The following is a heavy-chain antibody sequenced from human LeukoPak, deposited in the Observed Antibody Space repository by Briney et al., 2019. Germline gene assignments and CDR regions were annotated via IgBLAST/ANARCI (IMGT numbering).Heavy chain of an antibody. D-gene: IGHD3-10*01. CDR2: IIPILGIA. CDR3: ARDRRGVIITGAFDI. CDR1: GGTFSSYA. J-gene: IGHJ3*02. V-gene: IGHV1-69*04. Sequence: GASVKVSCKASGGTFSSYAISWVRQAPGQGLEWMGRIIPILGIANYAQKFQGRVTITADKSTSTAYMELSNLRSEDTAVYYCARDRRGVIITGAFDIWGQGTMVTVSS.